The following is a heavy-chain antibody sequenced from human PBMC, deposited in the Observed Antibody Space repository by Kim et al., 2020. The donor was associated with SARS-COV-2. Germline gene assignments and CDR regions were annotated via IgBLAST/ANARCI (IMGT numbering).Heavy chain of an antibody. CDR1: GFTFADHA. CDR3: TREGLWFGIKWAFDI. J-gene: IGHJ3*02. Sequence: GGSLRLSCTASGFTFADHAMSWFRQAPGKGLEWVGFLRSKAYGGTTEYAASVKGRFTISRDDSKSIAYLQMNSLKTEDTAVYYCTREGLWFGIKWAFDIWGQGTMVTVSS. CDR2: LRSKAYGGTT. D-gene: IGHD3-10*01. V-gene: IGHV3-49*03.